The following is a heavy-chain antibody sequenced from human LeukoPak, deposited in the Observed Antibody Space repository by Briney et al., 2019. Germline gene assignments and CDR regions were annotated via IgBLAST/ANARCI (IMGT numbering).Heavy chain of an antibody. J-gene: IGHJ4*02. CDR3: ARRRTATVDFDY. CDR2: IYYSGST. D-gene: IGHD4-23*01. Sequence: SETLSLTCTVSGGSISSSYYYWGWIRQPPGKGLQWIGSIYYSGSTYYNPSLKSRVTISVDTSKNQFSLRLSSVTAADTAVYYCARRRTATVDFDYWGQGTLVTVSS. V-gene: IGHV4-39*01. CDR1: GGSISSSYYY.